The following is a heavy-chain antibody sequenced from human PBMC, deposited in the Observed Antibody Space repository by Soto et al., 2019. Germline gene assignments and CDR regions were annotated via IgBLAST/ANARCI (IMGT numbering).Heavy chain of an antibody. CDR2: IYYSGST. Sequence: SETLSLTCTVSGGSISSGGYYWSWIRQHPGKGLEWIGYIYYSGSTYYNPSLKSRVTISVDTSKNQFSLKLSSVTAADTAVYYCARESVGELLRSQHYYFDYWGQGTLVTVSS. D-gene: IGHD3-10*01. CDR1: GGSISSGGYY. CDR3: ARESVGELLRSQHYYFDY. J-gene: IGHJ4*02. V-gene: IGHV4-31*03.